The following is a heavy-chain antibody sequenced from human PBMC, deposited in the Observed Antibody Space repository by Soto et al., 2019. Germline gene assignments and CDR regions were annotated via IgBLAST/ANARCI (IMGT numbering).Heavy chain of an antibody. D-gene: IGHD1-26*01. CDR2: ISDSGST. V-gene: IGHV4-59*01. J-gene: IGHJ6*02. CDR1: GGSITNYY. CDR3: AIERVGHIAMDV. Sequence: QVQLQESGPGLVKPSETLSLMCTVSGGSITNYYWSWIRQSPAKGLEWIGYISDSGSTKYNPSLKSRVTISVDTSKNQFSLKLTSVTAADTAVYYCAIERVGHIAMDVWGQGTTVTVSS.